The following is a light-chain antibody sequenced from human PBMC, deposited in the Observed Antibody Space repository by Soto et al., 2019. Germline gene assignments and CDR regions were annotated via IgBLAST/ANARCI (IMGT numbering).Light chain of an antibody. V-gene: IGLV3-21*02. Sequence: SYELTQPPSVSVAPGQTARIPCGGDNIGSKSVYWYQQKPGQAPVVVVYDGSDRPSGIPERFSGSNSGTTATPTISRVEAGDEADYFCQVWDSTSDHYVFGAGTKVTVL. CDR3: QVWDSTSDHYV. CDR2: DGS. J-gene: IGLJ1*01. CDR1: NIGSKS.